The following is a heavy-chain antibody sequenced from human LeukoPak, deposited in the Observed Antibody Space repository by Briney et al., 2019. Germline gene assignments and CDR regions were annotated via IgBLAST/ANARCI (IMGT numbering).Heavy chain of an antibody. CDR1: GFTFSSYG. CDR3: ARDMVIRRYYYYGMDV. D-gene: IGHD3-22*01. J-gene: IGHJ6*02. CDR2: IWYDGSNK. Sequence: GGSLRLSCAASGFTFSSYGMHWVRQAPGKGLEWVAVIWYDGSNKYYADSVKGRFTISRDNSKNTLYLQMNSLRAEDTAVYYCARDMVIRRYYYYGMDVWGQGTTVTVS. V-gene: IGHV3-33*01.